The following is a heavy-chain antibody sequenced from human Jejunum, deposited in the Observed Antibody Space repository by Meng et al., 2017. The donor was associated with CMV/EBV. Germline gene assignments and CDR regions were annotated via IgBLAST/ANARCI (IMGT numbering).Heavy chain of an antibody. J-gene: IGHJ6*02. CDR3: ARVPQQPTHRLGLDV. CDR1: GIFRSYV. CDR2: IIPMFGKA. Sequence: GIFRSYVISWVRQAPGQGPEWMGGIIPMFGKAKYAQKFQGRVTLTTDESTSTAYMEVSSLRPEDTAVYYCARVPQQPTHRLGLDVWGQGTTVTVSS. D-gene: IGHD5-18*01. V-gene: IGHV1-69*05.